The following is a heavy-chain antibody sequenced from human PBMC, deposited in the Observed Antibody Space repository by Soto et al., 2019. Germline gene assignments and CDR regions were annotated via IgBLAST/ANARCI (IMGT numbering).Heavy chain of an antibody. CDR3: ATDRSLPGTIFVLAEYYFDY. D-gene: IGHD3-3*01. Sequence: ASVTVSCQVSGYTLTELFMLWARQAPGNGLERMGGFDLDDGETIDAQKFQGRVTMTEDTSTDTAYMELSSLRSEDTAVYYCATDRSLPGTIFVLAEYYFDYWGKGTLVTVS. CDR1: GYTLTELF. V-gene: IGHV1-24*01. CDR2: FDLDDGET. J-gene: IGHJ4*02.